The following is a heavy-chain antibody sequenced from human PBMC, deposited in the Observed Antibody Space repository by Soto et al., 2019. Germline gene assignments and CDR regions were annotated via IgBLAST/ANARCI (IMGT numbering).Heavy chain of an antibody. D-gene: IGHD2-15*01. J-gene: IGHJ2*01. CDR3: ARGADCSGGSCFWGYFDL. CDR2: IWHDGSNK. Sequence: QVQLVESGGGVVQPGRSLRLSCAASGFTFSNYGMHWVRQAPGKGLEWVAVIWHDGSNKNYADSVKGPFTISRDNSKNTLYLQMNGLRAEDTAVYYCARGADCSGGSCFWGYFDLWGRGTLVTVSS. V-gene: IGHV3-33*01. CDR1: GFTFSNYG.